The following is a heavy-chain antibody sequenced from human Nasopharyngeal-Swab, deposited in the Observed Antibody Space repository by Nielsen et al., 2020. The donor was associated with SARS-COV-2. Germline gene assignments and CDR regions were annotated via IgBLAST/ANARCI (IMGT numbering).Heavy chain of an antibody. J-gene: IGHJ4*02. D-gene: IGHD4-11*01. V-gene: IGHV4-61*08. CDR2: IYYSGST. CDR3: ASYSNFYRDY. CDR1: GGSVSSGGYY. Sequence: SETLSLTCTVSGGSVSSGGYYWSWIRQPPGKGLEWIGYIYYSGSTNYNPSLKSRVTISVDTSKNQFSLKLSSVTAADTAVYYCASYSNFYRDYWGQGTLVTVSS.